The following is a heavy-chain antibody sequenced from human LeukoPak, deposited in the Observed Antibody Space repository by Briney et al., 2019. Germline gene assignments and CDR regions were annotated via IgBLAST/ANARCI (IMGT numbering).Heavy chain of an antibody. CDR2: IYTSGST. D-gene: IGHD1-20*01. J-gene: IGHJ6*02. Sequence: PSETLSLTCTVSGGSISSYYWSWIRQPAGKGLEWIGRIYTSGSTNYNPSLKSRVTISVDTSKNQFSLKLSSVTAADTAVYYCARGVTGTPYYYYYYGMDVWGQGTTVTVSS. CDR3: ARGVTGTPYYYYYYGMDV. CDR1: GGSISSYY. V-gene: IGHV4-4*07.